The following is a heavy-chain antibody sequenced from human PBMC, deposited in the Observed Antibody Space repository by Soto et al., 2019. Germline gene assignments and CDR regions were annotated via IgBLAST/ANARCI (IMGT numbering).Heavy chain of an antibody. V-gene: IGHV6-1*01. CDR2: TYYRSKWYN. CDR3: ARGRAAGRGDWVDP. J-gene: IGHJ5*02. Sequence: PSQTLSLTCDISGDSVSSNSAAWNWIRQSPSRGLEWLGRTYYRSKWYNDYAVSVRGRITINPDTSKNQFSLQLKSVTPDDTAVYYCARGRAAGRGDWVDPWGQGTQVTVSS. D-gene: IGHD6-13*01. CDR1: GDSVSSNSAA.